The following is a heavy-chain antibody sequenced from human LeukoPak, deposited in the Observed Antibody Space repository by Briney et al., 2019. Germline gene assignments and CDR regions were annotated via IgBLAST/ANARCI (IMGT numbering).Heavy chain of an antibody. CDR2: INWEESGR. CDR3: ARGGVRGVISRFYYYMDV. D-gene: IGHD3-10*01. V-gene: IGHV3-20*04. J-gene: IGHJ6*03. CDR1: GFTLVDYG. Sequence: GGSLRLSCEGSGFTLVDYGMRWGRQAPGKGLEGVSGINWEESGRGYSDSVKGRFRISRDKATYSLFLQMDSLRAEDTALYFCARGGVRGVISRFYYYMDVWGKGTTVIVSS.